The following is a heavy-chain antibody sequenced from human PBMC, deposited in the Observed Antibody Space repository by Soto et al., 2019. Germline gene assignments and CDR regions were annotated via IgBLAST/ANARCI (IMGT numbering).Heavy chain of an antibody. V-gene: IGHV3-53*01. D-gene: IGHD4-17*01. CDR1: GFSVSDNY. CDR2: LYAGGAT. J-gene: IGHJ3*02. CDR3: AGLRANADGDPNEALDI. Sequence: EVQLVESGGGLIQPGGSLRLSCAASGFSVSDNYMNWVRQAPGKGLQWVSLLYAGGATFYADSVKGRFTISRDSSTNTLDLQMDSVRADDTAVYYCAGLRANADGDPNEALDIWGQGTGVSVSS.